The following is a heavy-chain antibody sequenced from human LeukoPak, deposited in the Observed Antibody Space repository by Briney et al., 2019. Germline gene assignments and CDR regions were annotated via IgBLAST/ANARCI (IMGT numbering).Heavy chain of an antibody. Sequence: GSLRLSCAASGFTFNNYAMNWVRQPPGKGLEWIGEINHSGSTNYNPSLKSRVTISVDTSKNQFSLKLSSVTAADTAVYYCARGKGIVVVPAAPTDFDYWGQGTLVTVSS. CDR2: INHSGST. CDR1: GFTFNNYA. J-gene: IGHJ4*02. D-gene: IGHD2-2*01. CDR3: ARGKGIVVVPAAPTDFDY. V-gene: IGHV4-34*01.